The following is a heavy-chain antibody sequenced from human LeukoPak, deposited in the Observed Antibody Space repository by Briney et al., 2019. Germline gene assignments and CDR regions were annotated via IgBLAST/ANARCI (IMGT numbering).Heavy chain of an antibody. J-gene: IGHJ3*02. Sequence: PGGSLRLSCAASGFTFADYAMHWVRQAPGKGLEWVSGISWNSGTIGYADSVKGRFTISRDNAKNSLYLQMNSLRAEDTAVYYCARAYSFGVVIIRRSAFDIWGQGTMVTVSS. V-gene: IGHV3-9*01. D-gene: IGHD3-3*01. CDR3: ARAYSFGVVIIRRSAFDI. CDR1: GFTFADYA. CDR2: ISWNSGTI.